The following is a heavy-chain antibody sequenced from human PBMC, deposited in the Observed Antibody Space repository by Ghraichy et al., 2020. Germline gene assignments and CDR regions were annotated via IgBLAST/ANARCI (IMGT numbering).Heavy chain of an antibody. J-gene: IGHJ4*02. CDR1: CFTDMGSD. CDR2: LNAKTGGT. V-gene: IGHV1-2*02. CDR3: ASGRDGYKR. D-gene: IGHD5-24*01. Sequence: ASVKVSCKAYCFTDMGSDEHRSQHPVRNWYLVLGLLNAKTGGTNYIEKFQGRVTMTRDTSISKAYVELSSLRFDDTAVYYCASGRDGYKRWGQETLVSVSS.